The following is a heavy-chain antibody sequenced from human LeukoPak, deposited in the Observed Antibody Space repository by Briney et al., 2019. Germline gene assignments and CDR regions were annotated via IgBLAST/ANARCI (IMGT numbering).Heavy chain of an antibody. Sequence: ASVKVSCKASGYTFTSYYMHWVRQAPGQGLEWMRIINPSGGSTSYAQKFQGRVTMTRDTSTSTVYMELSSLRSEDTAVYYCARTRPNIVVVPAARAFDIWGQGTMVTVSS. CDR3: ARTRPNIVVVPAARAFDI. CDR1: GYTFTSYY. V-gene: IGHV1-46*01. J-gene: IGHJ3*02. CDR2: INPSGGST. D-gene: IGHD2-2*01.